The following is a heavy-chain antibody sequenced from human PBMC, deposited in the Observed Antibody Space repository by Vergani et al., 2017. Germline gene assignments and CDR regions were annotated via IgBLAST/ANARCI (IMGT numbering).Heavy chain of an antibody. Sequence: VQLLESGGGLVQPGGSLRLSCAASGFTFSSYAMSWVRQAPGKGLEWIGYIYYSGSTYYNPSLKSRVTISVDTSKNQFSLKLSSVTAADTAVYYCARGQGAVTTIWFDPWGQGTLVTVSS. CDR3: ARGQGAVTTIWFDP. CDR1: GFTFSSYA. D-gene: IGHD4-17*01. V-gene: IGHV4-59*12. CDR2: IYYSGST. J-gene: IGHJ5*02.